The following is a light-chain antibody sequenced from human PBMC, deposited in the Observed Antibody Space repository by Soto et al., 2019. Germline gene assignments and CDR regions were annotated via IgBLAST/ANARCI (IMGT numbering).Light chain of an antibody. Sequence: EIAMTQSPATRSVSPGERATLSCGASQSLNGNLAWYQQKPGQAPRLLISGTSTRATGIPDRFSGSASGTDFTLTISRLENEDFAVYDCQQYGTSTRTFGQGTKVDIK. J-gene: IGKJ1*01. CDR1: QSLNGN. CDR2: GTS. V-gene: IGKV3D-15*01. CDR3: QQYGTSTRT.